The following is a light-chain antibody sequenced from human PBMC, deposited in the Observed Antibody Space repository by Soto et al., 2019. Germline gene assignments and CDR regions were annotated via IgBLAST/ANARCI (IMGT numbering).Light chain of an antibody. CDR1: QSISSY. J-gene: IGKJ1*01. CDR2: AAS. V-gene: IGKV1-39*01. Sequence: DIQMTQSPSSLSASVGDRVTITCRASQSISSYLNWYQQKPGKAPKLLIYAASSLQSGVPSRFSGSRSGTDFTLTISSLQPEDFATYYCQQSYSTPRTFGQGTKVDLK. CDR3: QQSYSTPRT.